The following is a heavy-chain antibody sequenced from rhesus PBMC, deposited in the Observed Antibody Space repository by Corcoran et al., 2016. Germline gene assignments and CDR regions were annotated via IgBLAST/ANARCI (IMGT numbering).Heavy chain of an antibody. CDR2: IIPLVGIT. D-gene: IGHD1-7*02. V-gene: IGHV1-198*02. CDR1: GFTFGSYA. J-gene: IGHJ6*01. CDR3: ARGLERRYYYGLDS. Sequence: QVQLVQSGAEVKKPGASVKVSCKASGFTFGSYAISWVRQAPGQGLEWMEMIIPLVGITNYAEKSQGKVTITADTSTSPAYMELSSLRSEDTAVYYCARGLERRYYYGLDSWGQGVVVTVSS.